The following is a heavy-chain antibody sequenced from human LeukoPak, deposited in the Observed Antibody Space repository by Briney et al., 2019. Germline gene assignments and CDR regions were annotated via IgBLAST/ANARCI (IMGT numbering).Heavy chain of an antibody. V-gene: IGHV1-8*01. CDR3: ARTSGSSWSSTFDY. CDR1: GYTFTSYD. Sequence: ASVKVSCKASGYTFTSYDINWVRQATGQGLEWMGWMNPNRGNTGYAQKFQGRVTMSRNTSISTAYMELSSLRSEDTAVYYCARTSGSSWSSTFDYWGQGTLVTVSS. CDR2: MNPNRGNT. J-gene: IGHJ4*02. D-gene: IGHD6-13*01.